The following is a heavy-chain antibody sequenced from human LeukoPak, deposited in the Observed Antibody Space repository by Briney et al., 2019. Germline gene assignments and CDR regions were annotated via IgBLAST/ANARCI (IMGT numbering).Heavy chain of an antibody. CDR2: IYYSGST. V-gene: IGHV4-31*03. D-gene: IGHD3-3*01. J-gene: IGHJ4*02. CDR1: GGSISSGGYY. Sequence: PSQTLSLTCTVSGGSISSGGYYWSWIRQHPGKGLEWIVYIYYSGSTYYNPSLKSRVTISVDTSKNQFSLKLSSVTAADTAVYYCARVGYDFWWANGHQFDYWGQGTLVTVSS. CDR3: ARVGYDFWWANGHQFDY.